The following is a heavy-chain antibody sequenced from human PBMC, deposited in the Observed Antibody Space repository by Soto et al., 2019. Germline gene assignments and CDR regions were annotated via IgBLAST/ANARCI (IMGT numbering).Heavy chain of an antibody. D-gene: IGHD3-16*01. V-gene: IGHV3-74*01. CDR2: INSDGSGT. J-gene: IGHJ4*02. CDR1: GFTFSTYW. CDR3: TRGARIDY. Sequence: EVQLVVSGGGLVQPGGSLRLSCAASGFTFSTYWMHWVRQAPGKGLVWVSRINSDGSGTSYADSVKGRFTVSRDNAKNTLYLQMNSLRAEDTPVYYCTRGARIDYWGQGVMVTVSS.